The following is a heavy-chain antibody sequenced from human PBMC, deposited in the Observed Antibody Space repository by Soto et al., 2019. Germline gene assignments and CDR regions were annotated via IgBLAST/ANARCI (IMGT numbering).Heavy chain of an antibody. J-gene: IGHJ4*02. CDR1: SGCFSSGSYY. Sequence: SLTCTVSSGCFSSGSYYCIWIRQPPGKGLEWIGYIYYSGSTNYNPSLKSRVTISVDTSKNQFSLKLSSVTAADTAVYYCARGSGYDFALDYWGQGTLVTVSS. D-gene: IGHD5-12*01. CDR2: IYYSGST. V-gene: IGHV4-61*01. CDR3: ARGSGYDFALDY.